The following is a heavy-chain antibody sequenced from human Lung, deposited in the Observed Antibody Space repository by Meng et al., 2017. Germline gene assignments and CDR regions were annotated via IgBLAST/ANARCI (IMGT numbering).Heavy chain of an antibody. D-gene: IGHD4-11*01. CDR2: INHSGST. Sequence: QVHLQQWGAGRFKPSETLSITCVVSGGSFSDYYWSWIRQPPGKGLEWIGEINHSGSTNYNPSLESRATISVDTSQNNLSLKLSSVTAADSAVYYCARGPTTMAHDFDYWGQGTLVTVSS. CDR3: ARGPTTMAHDFDY. CDR1: GGSFSDYY. V-gene: IGHV4-34*01. J-gene: IGHJ4*02.